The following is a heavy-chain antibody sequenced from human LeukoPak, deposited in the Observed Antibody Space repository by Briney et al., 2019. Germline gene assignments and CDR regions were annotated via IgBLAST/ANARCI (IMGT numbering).Heavy chain of an antibody. V-gene: IGHV5-51*01. D-gene: IGHD4-17*01. CDR1: GYSFISYW. J-gene: IGHJ4*02. CDR2: VYPGDSET. Sequence: GESLKISCKGSGYSFISYWIGWVRQMPGKGLEWMGIVYPGDSETRNSPSFQGQVTISADKSISTAYLQWSSLKASDTAMYYCARANGGYGDRYFDYWGQGTLVTVSS. CDR3: ARANGGYGDRYFDY.